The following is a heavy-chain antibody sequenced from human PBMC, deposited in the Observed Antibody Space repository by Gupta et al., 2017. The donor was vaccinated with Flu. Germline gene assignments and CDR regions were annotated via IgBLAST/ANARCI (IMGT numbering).Heavy chain of an antibody. CDR3: ARGHWDN. CDR2: ISSSAVT. Sequence: EVLLVESGGGLVQPGGSLRLSCTASGFDFNSYEMSWVRQAPGRGLEWVAFISSSAVTYYTDPVRGRFTISRDNANNLLYLQMSSLRGEDTAVDYCARGHWDNWGQGTLVTVS. J-gene: IGHJ4*02. V-gene: IGHV3-48*03. CDR1: GFDFNSYE.